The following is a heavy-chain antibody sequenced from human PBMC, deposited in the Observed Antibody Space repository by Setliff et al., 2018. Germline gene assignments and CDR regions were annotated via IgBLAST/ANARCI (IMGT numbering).Heavy chain of an antibody. D-gene: IGHD2-2*02. J-gene: IGHJ3*01. CDR3: TTDRAACSGSSCYKGFDV. CDR1: GFTFSYAW. Sequence: GGSLRLSCAASGFTFSYAWMHWVRQAPGKGLEWVGRSKSKTAGGAIDYAAPVKGRFTISRDDSKNTLYLQMSSLKTEDTAMYYCTTDRAACSGSSCYKGFDVWGQGTMVTV. CDR2: SKSKTAGGAI. V-gene: IGHV3-15*07.